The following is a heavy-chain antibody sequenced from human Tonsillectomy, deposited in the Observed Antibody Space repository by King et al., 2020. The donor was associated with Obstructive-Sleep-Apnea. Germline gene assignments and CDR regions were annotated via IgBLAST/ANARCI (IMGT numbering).Heavy chain of an antibody. D-gene: IGHD3-22*01. J-gene: IGHJ4*02. CDR1: GDSINNYY. Sequence: QLQLQESGPGLVKPSETLSLTCTVSGDSINNYYWSWIRQPPGKGLEYIGHISYSGSTNSNPSLKSRVTISVDTSKNQFSLRMSSATAADTAVYYCARHDYSSGYFGVFDYWGQGTLVTVSS. CDR3: ARHDYSSGYFGVFDY. V-gene: IGHV4-59*08. CDR2: ISYSGST.